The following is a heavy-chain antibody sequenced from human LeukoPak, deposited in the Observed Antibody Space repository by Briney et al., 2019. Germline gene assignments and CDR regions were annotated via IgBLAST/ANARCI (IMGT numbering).Heavy chain of an antibody. D-gene: IGHD3-22*01. CDR3: ATTFPRRGYQFDY. CDR2: FDPEDGET. CDR1: GYTLTELS. J-gene: IGHJ4*02. Sequence: ASVKVSCKVSGYTLTELSMHWVRQAPGKGLEWMGGFDPEDGETIYAQKFQGRVTMTEDTSTDTAYMELSSLRSEDTAVYYCATTFPRRGYQFDYWGQRTLVTVSS. V-gene: IGHV1-24*01.